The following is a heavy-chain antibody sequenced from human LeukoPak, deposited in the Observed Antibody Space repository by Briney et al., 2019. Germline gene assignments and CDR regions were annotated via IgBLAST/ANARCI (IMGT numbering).Heavy chain of an antibody. J-gene: IGHJ3*02. Sequence: PGGSLRLSCAASGFTFSSYWMSWVRQAPGKGLEWVANIKQDGSEKYYVDSVKGRFTISRDNAKNSLYLQMNSLRAEDTALYYCAKGANGGRGAFDIWGQGTMVTVSS. CDR1: GFTFSSYW. CDR2: IKQDGSEK. D-gene: IGHD6-25*01. CDR3: AKGANGGRGAFDI. V-gene: IGHV3-7*03.